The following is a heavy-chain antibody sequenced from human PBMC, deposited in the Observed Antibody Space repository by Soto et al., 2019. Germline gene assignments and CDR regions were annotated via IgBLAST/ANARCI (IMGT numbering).Heavy chain of an antibody. Sequence: SETLSLTCAVYGGSFSGYYWSWIRQPPGRGLEWIGEINHSGSTNYNPSLKSRVTISVDTSKNQFSLKLSSVTAEDTALYYCARDCSSSSCSVWRYWGQGTQVTVSS. CDR1: GGSFSGYY. CDR3: ARDCSSSSCSVWRY. D-gene: IGHD2-2*01. V-gene: IGHV4-34*01. J-gene: IGHJ4*02. CDR2: INHSGST.